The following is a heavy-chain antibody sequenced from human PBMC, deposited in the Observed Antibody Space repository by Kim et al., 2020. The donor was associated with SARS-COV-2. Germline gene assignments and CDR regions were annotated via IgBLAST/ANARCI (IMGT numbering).Heavy chain of an antibody. CDR3: AKGPDYGVFDY. D-gene: IGHD4-17*01. CDR1: GFTFSSYG. J-gene: IGHJ4*02. V-gene: IGHV3-30*18. CDR2: ISYDGSNK. Sequence: GGSLRLSCAASGFTFSSYGMHWVRQAPGKGLEWVAVISYDGSNKYYADSVKGRFTISRDNSKNTLYLQMNSLRAEDTAVYYCAKGPDYGVFDYWGQGTLVTVSS.